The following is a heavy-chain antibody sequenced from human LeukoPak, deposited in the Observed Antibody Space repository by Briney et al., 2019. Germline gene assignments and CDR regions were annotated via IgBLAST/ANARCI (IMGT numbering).Heavy chain of an antibody. Sequence: GGSLRLSCAASGFTFSSYAMSWVRQAPGKGLEWVSSISGSGGSTYYADSVKGRFTISRDISKNTLYLQMNSPRAEDTAVYYCAKDLNSYGYYYYGMDVLGQGTTVTVSS. CDR3: AKDLNSYGYYYYGMDV. CDR1: GFTFSSYA. D-gene: IGHD5-18*01. V-gene: IGHV3-23*01. CDR2: ISGSGGST. J-gene: IGHJ6*02.